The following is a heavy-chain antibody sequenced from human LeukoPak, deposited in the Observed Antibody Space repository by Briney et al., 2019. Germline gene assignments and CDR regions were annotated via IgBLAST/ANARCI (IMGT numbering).Heavy chain of an antibody. Sequence: GASVKVSCKASGGTFISYAISWVRQAPGQGLEWMGGIIPIFGTANYAQKFQGRVTITADESTSTAYMELSSLRSEDTAVYYCARAHVDTAMVTHFDYWGQGTLVTVSS. V-gene: IGHV1-69*13. CDR2: IIPIFGTA. J-gene: IGHJ4*02. CDR3: ARAHVDTAMVTHFDY. D-gene: IGHD5-18*01. CDR1: GGTFISYA.